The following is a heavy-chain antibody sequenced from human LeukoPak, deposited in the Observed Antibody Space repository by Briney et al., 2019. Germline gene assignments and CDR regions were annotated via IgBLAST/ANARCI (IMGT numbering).Heavy chain of an antibody. D-gene: IGHD2-21*02. CDR1: GGTFSSYA. J-gene: IGHJ4*02. Sequence: SVKVSCKASGGTFSSYAISWVRQAPGQGLEWMGGIIPIFGTANYAQKFQGRVTITADVSTSTAYMELSSLRSEDTAVYYCARAGGGGDWNFDYWGQGTLVTVSS. CDR2: IIPIFGTA. CDR3: ARAGGGGDWNFDY. V-gene: IGHV1-69*13.